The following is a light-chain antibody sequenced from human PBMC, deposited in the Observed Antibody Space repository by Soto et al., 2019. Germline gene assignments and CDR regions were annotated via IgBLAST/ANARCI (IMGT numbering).Light chain of an antibody. CDR2: GAS. CDR3: QHYNDWPPAFT. V-gene: IGKV3D-15*01. CDR1: QSLNRN. J-gene: IGKJ3*01. Sequence: EILMTQSPATLSVSPGERATLSCRDRQSLNRNLAWYQQKPGQAPRLIIYGASTRASGIPARFSGSRSGTEFTLTIFRLQSEDFALYYCQHYNDWPPAFTFGPGTKVDL.